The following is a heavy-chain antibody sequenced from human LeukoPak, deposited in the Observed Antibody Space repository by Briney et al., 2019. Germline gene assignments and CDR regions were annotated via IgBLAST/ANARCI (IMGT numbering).Heavy chain of an antibody. J-gene: IGHJ4*02. Sequence: SETLSLTCAVYGGSFSGYYWSWIRQPPGKGLEWIGEISHSGSTNYNPSLKSRVTISVDTSKNQFSLKLSSVTAADTAVYYCATHYYDSSGYPRFDYWGQGTLVTVSS. CDR1: GGSFSGYY. D-gene: IGHD3-22*01. V-gene: IGHV4-34*01. CDR2: ISHSGST. CDR3: ATHYYDSSGYPRFDY.